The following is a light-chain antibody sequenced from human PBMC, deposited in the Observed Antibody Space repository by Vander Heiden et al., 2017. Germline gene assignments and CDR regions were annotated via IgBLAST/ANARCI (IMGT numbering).Light chain of an antibody. CDR1: SLRNYY. CDR3: NSRDSRGNHLV. J-gene: IGLJ2*01. CDR2: GKH. Sequence: SSELTQDPAVSVALGQTVRITCQGDSLRNYYASWYQQKPGQAHILVIFGKHNRPSGIPDRFSGSSSGDTASLTITGAQAEDEADYYCNSRDSRGNHLVFGGGTKRTVL. V-gene: IGLV3-19*01.